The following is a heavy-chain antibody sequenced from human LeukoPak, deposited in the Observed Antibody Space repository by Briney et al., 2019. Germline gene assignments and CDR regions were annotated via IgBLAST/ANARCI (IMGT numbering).Heavy chain of an antibody. D-gene: IGHD3-9*01. Sequence: SETLSLTCAVYGGSFSGYYWSWIRQPPGKGLEWIGEINHSGSTNYNPSLKSRVTISVDTSKNQFSLKLSSVTAADTAVYYCARGLRYFDWLLGWFDPWGQGTLVTVSS. V-gene: IGHV4-34*01. CDR3: ARGLRYFDWLLGWFDP. CDR2: INHSGST. CDR1: GGSFSGYY. J-gene: IGHJ5*02.